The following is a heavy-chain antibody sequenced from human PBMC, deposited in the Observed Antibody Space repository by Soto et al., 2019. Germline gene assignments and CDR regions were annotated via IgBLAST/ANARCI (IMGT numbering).Heavy chain of an antibody. V-gene: IGHV3-64*01. J-gene: IGHJ4*02. CDR3: ASGNSAHWF. CDR2: ISGNGVNT. CDR1: GFTFSDYY. Sequence: VQLVESGGDLVQPGGSLRLSCAASGFTFSDYYISWVRQAPGSGPEFVSSISGNGVNTYFGNSVKDRFTISRDNSKNTVYLQMGSLRAEDTAVYYCASGNSAHWFWGQGTLVNVSS. D-gene: IGHD3-9*01.